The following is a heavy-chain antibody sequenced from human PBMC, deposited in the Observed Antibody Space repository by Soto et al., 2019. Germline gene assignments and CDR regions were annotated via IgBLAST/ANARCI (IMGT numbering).Heavy chain of an antibody. CDR3: AKLAAAGTFFDY. D-gene: IGHD6-13*01. V-gene: IGHV4-4*02. CDR2: IYHSGST. CDR1: GGSISSGNW. Sequence: QVQLQESGPGLVKPSGTLSLTCTVSGGSISSGNWWSWVRQPPGEGLEWIGEIYHSGSTNYNPSLKSRVTISVDKSKNQFSLKLSSVTAADTAMYYCAKLAAAGTFFDYWGQGTLVTVSS. J-gene: IGHJ4*02.